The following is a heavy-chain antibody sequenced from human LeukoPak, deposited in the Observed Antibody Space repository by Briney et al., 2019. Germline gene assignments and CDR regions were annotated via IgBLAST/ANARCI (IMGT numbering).Heavy chain of an antibody. D-gene: IGHD6-19*01. CDR2: IYYSGST. J-gene: IGHJ4*02. V-gene: IGHV4-59*01. CDR1: GGSISSYY. Sequence: SETLSLTCTVSGGSISSYYWSWIRQPPGKGLEWIGYIYYSGSTNYNPSLKSRVTISVDTSKNQFSLKLSSVTAADTAVYYYARDQAGPYSSGWHYFDCWGQGTLVTVSS. CDR3: ARDQAGPYSSGWHYFDC.